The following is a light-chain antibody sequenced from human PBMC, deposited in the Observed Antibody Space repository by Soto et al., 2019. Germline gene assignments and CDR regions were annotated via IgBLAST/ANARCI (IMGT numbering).Light chain of an antibody. CDR2: GAS. CDR1: QSVTSSF. J-gene: IGKJ4*01. V-gene: IGKV3-20*01. Sequence: EIVLTQSPVTRSLSPGERATLSCRASQSVTSSFLAWCQQKPGQAPRLLIYGASTRATGIPDRFSGSGSGTDFTLTISRLEPEDFAVYYCQQYGSSPPLSFGGGTKVDIK. CDR3: QQYGSSPPLS.